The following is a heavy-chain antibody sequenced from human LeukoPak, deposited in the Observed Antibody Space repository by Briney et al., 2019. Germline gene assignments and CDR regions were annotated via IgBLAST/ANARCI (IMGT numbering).Heavy chain of an antibody. J-gene: IGHJ4*02. V-gene: IGHV3-21*05. CDR3: ARFDGGFDS. Sequence: PGGSLRLSCAASGFTFKSFVMGWVRQAPGRGLEWVSYISKRSGHIYHTDSVEGRFTTSRDNANDSVYLQMNNLRVEATAIYFCARFDGGFDSWGQGTLVTVSS. D-gene: IGHD3-9*01. CDR2: ISKRSGHI. CDR1: GFTFKSFV.